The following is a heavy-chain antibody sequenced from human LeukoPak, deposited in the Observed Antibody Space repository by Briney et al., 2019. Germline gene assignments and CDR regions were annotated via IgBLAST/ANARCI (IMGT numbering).Heavy chain of an antibody. CDR3: ARLRAVTRSSSWLQVRRRFDY. V-gene: IGHV4-34*01. Sequence: PSETLSLTCAVYGGSFSGYYWSWIRQPPGKGLEWIGEIHHSGSTNYNPSLKSRVTISVDTSKNQFALKLSSVTAADTAVYYCARLRAVTRSSSWLQVRRRFDYWGQGTLVTVSS. J-gene: IGHJ4*02. D-gene: IGHD6-13*01. CDR2: IHHSGST. CDR1: GGSFSGYY.